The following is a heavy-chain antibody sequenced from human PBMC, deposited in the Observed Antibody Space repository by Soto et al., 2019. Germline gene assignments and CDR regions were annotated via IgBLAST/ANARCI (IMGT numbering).Heavy chain of an antibody. V-gene: IGHV5-51*01. CDR2: IYPGDSDT. J-gene: IGHJ6*02. Sequence: GSLKISCKGSGYSFTSYLIGWVRQMPGKGLEWMGIIYPGDSDTRYSPSFQGQVTISADKSISTAYLQWSSLKASDTAMYYCARHPWGYGDYGYYYYGMDVWGQGTTVAVS. CDR3: ARHPWGYGDYGYYYYGMDV. CDR1: GYSFTSYL. D-gene: IGHD4-17*01.